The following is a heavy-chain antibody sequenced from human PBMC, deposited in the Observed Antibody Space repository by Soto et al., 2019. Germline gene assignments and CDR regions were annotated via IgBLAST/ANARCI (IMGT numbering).Heavy chain of an antibody. CDR1: GDSVCSGDYF. D-gene: IGHD3-16*01. V-gene: IGHV4-61*08. CDR2: VYISVST. CDR3: ARMPVHTYMISWSET. Sequence: SETLSLTCSVSGDSVCSGDYFGRWIRPLPGKEHEWMGHVYISVSTNYILSLKIPLTMSVDTAKNQSSLKLTSVTAADTALYYCARMPVHTYMISWSETWGQGTQDTVSS. J-gene: IGHJ5*02.